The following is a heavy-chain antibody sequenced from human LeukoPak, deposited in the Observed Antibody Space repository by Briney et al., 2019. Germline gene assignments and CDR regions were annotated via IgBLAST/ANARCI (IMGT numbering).Heavy chain of an antibody. CDR1: GYTLTGYY. CDR3: ARSQVGATPFDY. CDR2: INPNSGGT. V-gene: IGHV1-2*02. D-gene: IGHD1-26*01. Sequence: GASVKVSCKASGYTLTGYYMHWVRQAPGQGLEWMGWINPNSGGTNYAQKFQGRVTMTRDTSISTAYMELSRLRSDDTAVYYCARSQVGATPFDYWGQGTLVTVSS. J-gene: IGHJ4*02.